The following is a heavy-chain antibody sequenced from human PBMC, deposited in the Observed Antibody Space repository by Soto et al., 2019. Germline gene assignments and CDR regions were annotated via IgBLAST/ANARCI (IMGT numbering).Heavy chain of an antibody. V-gene: IGHV3-30*18. CDR2: ISYDGSNK. CDR3: AKVGAYDSGGYSTEYFQH. Sequence: QVQLVESGGGVVQPGRSLRLSCAASGFTFSNYGMHWVRQAPGKGLEWVAVISYDGSNKYYVDSVKGRFTISRDNSKNTLYLQMNSLRAEDTAVYYCAKVGAYDSGGYSTEYFQHWGQGTLVIVSS. D-gene: IGHD3-22*01. J-gene: IGHJ1*01. CDR1: GFTFSNYG.